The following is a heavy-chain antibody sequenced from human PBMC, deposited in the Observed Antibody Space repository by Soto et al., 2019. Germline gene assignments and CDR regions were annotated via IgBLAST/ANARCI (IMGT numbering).Heavy chain of an antibody. CDR2: VYYNGNI. CDR3: ASGGDWFDP. CDR1: GGSISNYY. D-gene: IGHD3-16*01. J-gene: IGHJ5*02. Sequence: SETLSLTCNVSGGSISNYYWTWVRQSPEKGLEWIGYVYYNGNINYSPSLKSRVTISIDTSKNQFSLTLKSVTAADTAVYYCASGGDWFDPWGQGVLVTVSS. V-gene: IGHV4-59*01.